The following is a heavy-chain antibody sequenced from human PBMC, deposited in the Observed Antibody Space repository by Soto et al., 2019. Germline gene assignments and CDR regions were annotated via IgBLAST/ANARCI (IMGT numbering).Heavy chain of an antibody. Sequence: ASVKVSCKASSYIFTNYGISWVRQAPGQGLEWMGWISAYNGNTNYAQKLQGRVTMTTDTSTSTTYMELRSLRSDDTAVYYCARDPYHVLMVNAPNLYGMDVWGQGTTVTVSS. CDR2: ISAYNGNT. J-gene: IGHJ6*02. CDR1: SYIFTNYG. V-gene: IGHV1-18*01. CDR3: ARDPYHVLMVNAPNLYGMDV. D-gene: IGHD2-8*01.